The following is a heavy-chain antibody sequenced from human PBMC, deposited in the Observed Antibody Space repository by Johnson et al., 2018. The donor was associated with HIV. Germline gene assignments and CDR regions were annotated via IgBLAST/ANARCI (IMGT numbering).Heavy chain of an antibody. CDR1: GFTFSSYA. D-gene: IGHD3-3*01. J-gene: IGHJ3*02. Sequence: VQLVESGGGLVQPGGSLRLSCAASGFTFSSYAWMSCVRQAPGKGLEWVSGISWNGGSTGYADSVKGRFSISRDNAKNSLYLQMNSLRAEDTALYYCARYFGVVIYDAFDIWGQGTMVTVSS. CDR2: ISWNGGST. CDR3: ARYFGVVIYDAFDI. V-gene: IGHV3-20*04.